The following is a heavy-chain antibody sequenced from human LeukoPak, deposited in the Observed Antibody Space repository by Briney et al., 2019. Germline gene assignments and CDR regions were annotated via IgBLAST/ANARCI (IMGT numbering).Heavy chain of an antibody. D-gene: IGHD3-10*01. V-gene: IGHV1-8*01. CDR1: GFTFTSYD. J-gene: IGHJ5*02. Sequence: ASVKVSCKASGFTFTSYDINWVRQASGQGLEWMGWMNPNTGDTGYAQKFQGRVTMTRDVSISTAYMELRGLRSEDTAIYYCVRDGEGVAISVNYWFDPWGQGTLVTVSS. CDR2: MNPNTGDT. CDR3: VRDGEGVAISVNYWFDP.